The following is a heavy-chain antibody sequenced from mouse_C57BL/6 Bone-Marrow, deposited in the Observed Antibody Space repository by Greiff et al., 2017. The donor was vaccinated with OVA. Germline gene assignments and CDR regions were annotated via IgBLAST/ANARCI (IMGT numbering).Heavy chain of an antibody. D-gene: IGHD1-1*01. V-gene: IGHV3-6*01. CDR2: ISYDGSN. J-gene: IGHJ1*03. Sequence: EVQLQQSGPGLVKPSQSLSLTCSVTGYSITSGYYWNWIRQFPGNKLEWMGYISYDGSNNYNPSLKNRISITRDTSKNQFFLKLNSVTTEDTATYYCARDGTSYGSSYSYWYYDVWGTGTTVTVSS. CDR1: GYSITSGYY. CDR3: ARDGTSYGSSYSYWYYDV.